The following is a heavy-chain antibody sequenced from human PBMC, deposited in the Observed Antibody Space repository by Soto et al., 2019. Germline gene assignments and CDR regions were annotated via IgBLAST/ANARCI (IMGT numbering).Heavy chain of an antibody. CDR3: ARSPNYYYYGFGV. CDR2: IYYSGST. V-gene: IGHV4-61*08. J-gene: IGHJ6*02. CDR1: GGSVRSGDYF. D-gene: IGHD3-10*01. Sequence: SETLSLTCTVSGGSVRSGDYFWSWLRPSPGKRLEWIAYIYYSGSTNYNPSLKSRATISVDTSKSQVSLTLTSMTAADAALYFCARSPNYYYYGFGVWGQRTAVTVSS.